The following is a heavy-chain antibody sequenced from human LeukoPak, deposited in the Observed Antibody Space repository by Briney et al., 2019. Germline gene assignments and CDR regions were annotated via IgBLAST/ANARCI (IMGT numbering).Heavy chain of an antibody. D-gene: IGHD1/OR15-1a*01. CDR3: ARADGNISWFDP. CDR2: IIPIFGTA. CDR1: GGTFSSYA. J-gene: IGHJ5*02. Sequence: SVTVSCKASGGTFSSYAISWVRQAPGQGLEWMGGIIPIFGTANYAQKFQGRVTITTDESTSTAYMELSSLRSEDTAVYYCARADGNISWFDPWGQGTLVTVSS. V-gene: IGHV1-69*05.